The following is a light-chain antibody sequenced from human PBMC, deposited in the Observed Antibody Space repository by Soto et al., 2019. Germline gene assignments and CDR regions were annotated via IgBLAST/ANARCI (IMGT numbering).Light chain of an antibody. CDR1: QSVRSN. CDR3: QQYNNWPRT. J-gene: IGKJ1*01. V-gene: IGKV3-15*01. CDR2: GAS. Sequence: EIVMTQSPATLSVSPGERATLSCRASQSVRSNLAWYRQKPGQAPRLLIYGASTRATGIPARFSGSGSGTEFTLTISSLQSEDFAVYYWQQYNNWPRTFGQGTKVEIK.